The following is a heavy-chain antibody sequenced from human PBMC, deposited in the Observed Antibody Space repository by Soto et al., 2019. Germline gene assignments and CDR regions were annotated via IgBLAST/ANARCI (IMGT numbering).Heavy chain of an antibody. V-gene: IGHV3-23*01. Sequence: GGSLRLSYAAAGCTFDSFGITWVLQAPGKWLEWVSSISASGGSTYYADSVKGRFTISRDSSKNTLYLQMNSLRAEDTAVYYCARGAVTPDSWGQGTLVTVSS. CDR3: ARGAVTPDS. CDR2: ISASGGST. CDR1: GCTFDSFG. J-gene: IGHJ4*02. D-gene: IGHD3-10*01.